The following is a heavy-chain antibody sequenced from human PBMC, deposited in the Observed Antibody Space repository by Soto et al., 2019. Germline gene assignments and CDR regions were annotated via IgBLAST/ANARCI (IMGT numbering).Heavy chain of an antibody. Sequence: QVQLVESGGGVVQPGRSLRLSCAASGFTFSSYGMHWVSQAPGKGLEWVAVIWYDGSNKYYADSVKGRFTISRDNSKNTLYLQMNSLRAEDTAVYYCARFGAVAFGGLQDWGQGTLVTVSS. CDR1: GFTFSSYG. V-gene: IGHV3-33*01. D-gene: IGHD6-19*01. CDR2: IWYDGSNK. CDR3: ARFGAVAFGGLQD. J-gene: IGHJ4*02.